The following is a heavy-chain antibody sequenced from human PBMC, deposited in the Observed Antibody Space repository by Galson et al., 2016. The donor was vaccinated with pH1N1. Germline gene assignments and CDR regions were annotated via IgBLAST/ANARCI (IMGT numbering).Heavy chain of an antibody. D-gene: IGHD5-18*01. CDR3: ARVSGYNSGYIDF. V-gene: IGHV1-69*15. J-gene: IGHJ4*02. CDR1: GGPLNSHA. CDR2: IVGIFRSA. Sequence: SCKASGGPLNSHAISWVRQAPGQGLEWMGRIVGIFRSANYAQKFQGRVTITADEFMSTTYMELSSLRSDDTAVYYCARVSGYNSGYIDFWGQGTLVTVSS.